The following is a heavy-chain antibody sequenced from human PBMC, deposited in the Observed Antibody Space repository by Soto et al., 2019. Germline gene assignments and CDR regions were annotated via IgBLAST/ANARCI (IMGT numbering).Heavy chain of an antibody. D-gene: IGHD5-12*01. Sequence: SETLSLTCTVSGGSISSGDYYWSWIRQPPGKGLEWIGYIYYSGSTYYNPSLKSRVTISVDTSKNQFSLKLSSVTAADTAVYYCARDVPGGGSGYDYPYYYYGMDVWGQGXTVTV. V-gene: IGHV4-30-4*01. CDR2: IYYSGST. CDR3: ARDVPGGGSGYDYPYYYYGMDV. J-gene: IGHJ6*02. CDR1: GGSISSGDYY.